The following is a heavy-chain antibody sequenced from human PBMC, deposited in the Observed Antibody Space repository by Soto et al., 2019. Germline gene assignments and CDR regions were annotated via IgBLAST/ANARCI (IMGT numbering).Heavy chain of an antibody. V-gene: IGHV1-69*02. D-gene: IGHD3-10*01. J-gene: IGHJ6*03. Sequence: SVKVSCKASGGTFSSYTMSWVRQAPRKGLEWMGRIIPILGIANYAQKFQGRVTITADKSTSTAYMELSSLRSEDTAVYYCARGQDFWFGTYYYYMDVWGKGTTVTVSS. CDR3: ARGQDFWFGTYYYYMDV. CDR2: IIPILGIA. CDR1: GGTFSSYT.